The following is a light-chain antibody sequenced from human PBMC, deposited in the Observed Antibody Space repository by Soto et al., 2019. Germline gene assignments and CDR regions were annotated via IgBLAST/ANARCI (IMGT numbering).Light chain of an antibody. CDR1: QSVSSN. Sequence: EIVMTQSPATLSVSPGDRATLSCRASQSVSSNLAWYQHKPGQTPKLLIYVASTRATGIPARFSGSGSGTEFTLTISSLQSEDFAVYYCQQYNVWPLTFGGGTKVEFK. J-gene: IGKJ4*01. CDR2: VAS. CDR3: QQYNVWPLT. V-gene: IGKV3-15*01.